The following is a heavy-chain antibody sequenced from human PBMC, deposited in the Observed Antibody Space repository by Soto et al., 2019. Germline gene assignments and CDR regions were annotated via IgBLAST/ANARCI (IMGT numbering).Heavy chain of an antibody. CDR1: GFTFSSYS. CDR3: AREHYDFWSGYSNFDY. J-gene: IGHJ4*02. CDR2: ISSSSSTI. D-gene: IGHD3-3*01. Sequence: VQLVESGGGLVQPGGSLRLSCAASGFTFSSYSMNWVRQAPGKGLEWVSYISSSSSTIYYADSVKGRFTISRDNAKNSLYLQMNSLRAEDTAVYYCAREHYDFWSGYSNFDYWGQGTLVTVSS. V-gene: IGHV3-48*01.